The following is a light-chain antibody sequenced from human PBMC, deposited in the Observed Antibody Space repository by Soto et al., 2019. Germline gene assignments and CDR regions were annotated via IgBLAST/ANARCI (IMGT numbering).Light chain of an antibody. CDR3: QQRSNWPPIT. V-gene: IGKV3-11*01. Sequence: IVLTQSPATLSLSPGERATLSCRASQSVSSYLAWYQQKPGQAPRLLIYDASNSATGIPARFSGSGSGTDLTLTISSLEPEDFAVYYCQQRSNWPPITFGQGTRLEIK. CDR2: DAS. CDR1: QSVSSY. J-gene: IGKJ5*01.